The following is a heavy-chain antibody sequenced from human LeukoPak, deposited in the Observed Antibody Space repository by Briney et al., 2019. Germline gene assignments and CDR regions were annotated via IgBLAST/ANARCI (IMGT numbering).Heavy chain of an antibody. V-gene: IGHV3-53*01. Sequence: GGSLRLSCAASGFTVSSNYMSWVRQAPGKGLEWVSVIYSGGGTYYADSVKGRFTISRDNAKNSLYLQMNSLRAEDTAVYYCARGTFDDWGQGTLVTVSS. CDR3: ARGTFDD. CDR2: IYSGGGT. J-gene: IGHJ4*02. CDR1: GFTVSSNY.